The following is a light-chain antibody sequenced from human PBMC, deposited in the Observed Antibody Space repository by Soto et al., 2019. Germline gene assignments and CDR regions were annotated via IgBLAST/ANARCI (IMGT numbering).Light chain of an antibody. CDR2: GAS. V-gene: IGKV3-15*01. J-gene: IGKJ2*01. Sequence: EIVMTQSPATLSVSPGERATLSCRASQSVSSNLAWYQQKPGQAPRLLIYGASTRATGIPARFSDSGSGTEFTLTISSLQSEDFAVYYCQQYNNWPRMYTFGQGTKLEIK. CDR3: QQYNNWPRMYT. CDR1: QSVSSN.